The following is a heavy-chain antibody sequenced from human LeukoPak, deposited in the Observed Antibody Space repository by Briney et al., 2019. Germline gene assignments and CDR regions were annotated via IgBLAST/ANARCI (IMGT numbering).Heavy chain of an antibody. Sequence: GGSLRLSCAASGFTFSNYAMNWVRQAPGKGLEWASTISGSGGSTYYADSVRGRFTISRDNSENTLYLQMNNLRPEDSAIYYCASQKRELDYWGQGTRVTVSS. D-gene: IGHD1-1*01. CDR2: ISGSGGST. CDR1: GFTFSNYA. CDR3: ASQKRELDY. J-gene: IGHJ4*02. V-gene: IGHV3-23*01.